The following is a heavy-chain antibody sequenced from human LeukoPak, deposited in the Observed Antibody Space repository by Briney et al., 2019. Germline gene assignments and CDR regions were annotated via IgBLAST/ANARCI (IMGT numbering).Heavy chain of an antibody. CDR1: GGSISSSSYY. CDR3: ARQGPISYCSSTSCHTGGAAFDI. V-gene: IGHV4-39*01. D-gene: IGHD2-2*02. CDR2: IYYSGST. J-gene: IGHJ3*02. Sequence: PSETLSLTCTVSGGSISSSSYYWGWIRQPPGKGLEWIGSIYYSGSTYYNPSLKSRVTISVDTSKNQFSLKLSSVTAADTAVYYCARQGPISYCSSTSCHTGGAAFDIWGQGTMVTVSS.